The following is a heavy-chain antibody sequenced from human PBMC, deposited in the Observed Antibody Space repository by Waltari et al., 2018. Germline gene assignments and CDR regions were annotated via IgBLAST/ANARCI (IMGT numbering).Heavy chain of an antibody. CDR2: IIPILGRP. Sequence: QVQLVQSGAEVKKPGSSVTVSCTASGGTFSYYAVSWVRRAPGQGLEWMGGIIPILGRPTYAQKFQGRVTIVADESTSTVYMELSSLRSEDTAVYYCGRVGDRYCSGGSCDYYYGMDVWGQGTTVTVSS. V-gene: IGHV1-69*01. D-gene: IGHD2-15*01. CDR3: GRVGDRYCSGGSCDYYYGMDV. CDR1: GGTFSYYA. J-gene: IGHJ6*02.